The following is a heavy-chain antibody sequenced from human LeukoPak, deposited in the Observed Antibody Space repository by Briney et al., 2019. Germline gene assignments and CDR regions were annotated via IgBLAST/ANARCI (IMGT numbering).Heavy chain of an antibody. D-gene: IGHD1-1*01. CDR1: GFTFSDYS. Sequence: PGGSLRLSCAASGFTFSDYSMNWVRQAPGKGLEWISYIGISSGNTKYADSVKGRFTTSGDNAKNSLYLQMNSLRVEDTAVYYCARDHNYAFDNWGQGTLVTVSS. V-gene: IGHV3-48*04. CDR2: IGISSGNT. CDR3: ARDHNYAFDN. J-gene: IGHJ4*02.